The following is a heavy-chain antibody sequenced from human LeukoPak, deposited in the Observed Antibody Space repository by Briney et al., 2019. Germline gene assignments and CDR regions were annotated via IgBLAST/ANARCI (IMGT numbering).Heavy chain of an antibody. CDR1: GYTFTSYA. J-gene: IGHJ3*02. CDR2: TNAGNGNT. CDR3: AKAFGSRKAFDI. D-gene: IGHD1-14*01. Sequence: ASVKVSCKASGYTFTSYAIHWVRQAPGQRLEWMGWTNAGNGNTKYSQKFQGRVTITRDTSASTAYMELSSLRSEDTAVYYCAKAFGSRKAFDIWGQGTMVTVSS. V-gene: IGHV1-3*01.